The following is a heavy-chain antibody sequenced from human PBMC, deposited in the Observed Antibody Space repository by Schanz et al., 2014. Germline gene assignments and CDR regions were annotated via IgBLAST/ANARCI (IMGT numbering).Heavy chain of an antibody. D-gene: IGHD6-19*01. Sequence: SCAASRFTFSNYTMSWVRQAPGKGLEWVSTYIDSVYMTYYADSVKGRFIISRDNAKNTLYLQMNSMRAEDTALYYCAKALSPVAALQYYGYPLWGGSVDDS. CDR3: AKALSPVAALQYYGYPLWGGSVDDS. V-gene: IGHV3-23*01. CDR2: YIDSVYMT. J-gene: IGHJ5*01. CDR1: RFTFSNYT.